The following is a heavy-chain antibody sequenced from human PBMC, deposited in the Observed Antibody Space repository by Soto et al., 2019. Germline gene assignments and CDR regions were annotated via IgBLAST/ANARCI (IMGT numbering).Heavy chain of an antibody. Sequence: SETLSLTCTVPGGSISSSSYYWGWIRQPPGKGLEWIGSIYYSGSTYYNPSLKSRVTISVETSKNQFSLKLSSVTAADTAVYYCASYYYDSSGYYYVPGVYWGQGTLVTVSS. D-gene: IGHD3-22*01. J-gene: IGHJ4*02. CDR2: IYYSGST. CDR1: GGSISSSSYY. V-gene: IGHV4-39*01. CDR3: ASYYYDSSGYYYVPGVY.